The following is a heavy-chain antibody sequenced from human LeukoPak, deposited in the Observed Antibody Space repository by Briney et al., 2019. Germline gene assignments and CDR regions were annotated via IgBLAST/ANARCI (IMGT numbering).Heavy chain of an antibody. CDR3: ARGYRVSTGYMDV. V-gene: IGHV1-2*04. CDR2: INPNSGGT. CDR1: GYTFTGYY. Sequence: ASVKVSCKASGYTFTGYYMHWVRQAPGQGLEWMGWINPNSGGTNYAQKFQGWVTMTRDTSISTAYMELSSLRSEDTAVYYCARGYRVSTGYMDVWGKGTTVTVSS. D-gene: IGHD5/OR15-5a*01. J-gene: IGHJ6*03.